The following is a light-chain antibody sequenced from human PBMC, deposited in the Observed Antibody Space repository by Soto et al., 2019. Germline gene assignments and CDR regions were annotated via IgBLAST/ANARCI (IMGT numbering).Light chain of an antibody. CDR1: SSDVGGYNY. CDR2: DVS. J-gene: IGLJ2*01. CDR3: SSYTSSSTLMV. Sequence: QSALTQPASMSGSPGQSITISCTGTSSDVGGYNYVSWYQQHPGKARKLMIYDVSNRPSGVSNRFSGSKSGNTASLTISGLQAEDEADYYCSSYTSSSTLMVFGGGTKLTVL. V-gene: IGLV2-14*01.